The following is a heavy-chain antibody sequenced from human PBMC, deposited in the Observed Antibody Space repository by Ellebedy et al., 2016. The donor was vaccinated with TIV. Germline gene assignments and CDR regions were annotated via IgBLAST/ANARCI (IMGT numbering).Heavy chain of an antibody. J-gene: IGHJ4*02. Sequence: MPSETLSLTCTVSGASVSGYFWSWVRQPPGKGLEWIAYMVHNGMTSYNPSLKSRVTISVDTSRNQFSLRMSSVTAADTAFYYCARHASGGWYALNYWGRGTLVTVSS. CDR2: MVHNGMT. CDR1: GASVSGYF. CDR3: ARHASGGWYALNY. V-gene: IGHV4-59*08. D-gene: IGHD6-19*01.